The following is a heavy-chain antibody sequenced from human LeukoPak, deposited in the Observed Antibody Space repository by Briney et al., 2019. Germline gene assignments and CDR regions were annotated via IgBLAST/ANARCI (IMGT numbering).Heavy chain of an antibody. CDR3: ARGPSGYSYGSAFDY. CDR1: GYTFTSYG. D-gene: IGHD5-18*01. Sequence: ASVKVSCKASGYTFTSYGISWVRQAPGQGLEWMGWISAYDGNTNYAQKLQGRVTMTTDTSTSTAYMELRSLRSDDTAVYYCARGPSGYSYGSAFDYWGQGTLVTVSS. CDR2: ISAYDGNT. J-gene: IGHJ4*02. V-gene: IGHV1-18*01.